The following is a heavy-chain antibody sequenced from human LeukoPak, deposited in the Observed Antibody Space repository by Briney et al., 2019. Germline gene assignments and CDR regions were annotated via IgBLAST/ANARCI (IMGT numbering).Heavy chain of an antibody. Sequence: GGSLRLSCAASGFTFGGYSMTWVRQAPGKGLEWVATINLDGSDRFYVGFVKGRFTISRDNADNSLYLQMNSLRAEDTAVYYCGRVIAGAIDYWGQGTLVTVSS. CDR1: GFTFGGYS. CDR3: GRVIAGAIDY. D-gene: IGHD6-13*01. V-gene: IGHV3-7*01. CDR2: INLDGSDR. J-gene: IGHJ4*02.